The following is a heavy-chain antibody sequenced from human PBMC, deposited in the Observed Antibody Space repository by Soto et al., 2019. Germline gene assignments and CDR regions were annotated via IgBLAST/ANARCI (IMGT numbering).Heavy chain of an antibody. CDR3: AKDFGSSSSWYGYYYYYMDV. Sequence: GGSLRLSCAASGFTFSSYAMSWVRQAPGKGLEWVSAISGSGGSTYYADSVKGRFTIYRDNSKNTLYLQMNSLRAEDTAVYYCAKDFGSSSSWYGYYYYYMDVWGKGTTVTVSS. CDR2: ISGSGGST. J-gene: IGHJ6*03. D-gene: IGHD6-13*01. V-gene: IGHV3-23*01. CDR1: GFTFSSYA.